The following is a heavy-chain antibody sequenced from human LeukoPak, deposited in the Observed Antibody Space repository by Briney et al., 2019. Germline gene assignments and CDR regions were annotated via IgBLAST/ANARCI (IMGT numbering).Heavy chain of an antibody. CDR2: ISSSGSTI. CDR3: ARGPGTYCSSTSCYRDYMGV. Sequence: GGSLRLSCAASGFTFSDYYMSWIRQAPGKGLEWVSYISSSGSTIYYADSVKGRFTISRDNAKNSLYLQMNSLRAEDTAAYYCARGPGTYCSSTSCYRDYMGVWGKGTTVTVSS. J-gene: IGHJ6*03. V-gene: IGHV3-11*04. D-gene: IGHD2-2*02. CDR1: GFTFSDYY.